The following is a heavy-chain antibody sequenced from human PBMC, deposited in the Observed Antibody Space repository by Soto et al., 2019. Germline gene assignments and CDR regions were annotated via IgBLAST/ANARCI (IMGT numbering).Heavy chain of an antibody. D-gene: IGHD6-6*01. CDR3: ARYSSSVYYFDY. CDR2: IYYSGST. V-gene: IGHV4-31*03. Sequence: KASETLSLTCTVSGGSISSGGYYWSWIRQHPGKGLEWIGYIYYSGSTYYNPSLKSRVTISVDTSKNQFSLKLSSVTAADTAVYYCARYSSSVYYFDYWGQGTLVTVSS. CDR1: GGSISSGGYY. J-gene: IGHJ4*02.